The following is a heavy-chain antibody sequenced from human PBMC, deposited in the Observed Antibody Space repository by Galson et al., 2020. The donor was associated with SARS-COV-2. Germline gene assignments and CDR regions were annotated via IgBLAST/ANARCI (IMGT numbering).Heavy chain of an antibody. D-gene: IGHD3-16*01. J-gene: IGHJ4*02. Sequence: GGSLRLSCAVSGCGISDCSMSWVRRAPGKGLEWVAYISFDRETIADSVKGRFIISRDNARNSVYLQMYSLRVEDTAIYYCARDHDWAFMQWGLGTLVTVSS. V-gene: IGHV3-48*04. CDR2: ISFDRETI. CDR1: GCGISDCS. CDR3: ARDHDWAFMQ.